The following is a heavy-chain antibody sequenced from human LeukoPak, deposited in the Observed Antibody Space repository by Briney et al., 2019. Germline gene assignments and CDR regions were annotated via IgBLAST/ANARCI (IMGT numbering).Heavy chain of an antibody. D-gene: IGHD6-6*01. V-gene: IGHV4-39*07. CDR3: AGGAQIAARPYYRDV. CDR2: IYYSGST. J-gene: IGHJ6*03. CDR1: GGSIISTSYY. Sequence: SETLSLTCTVSGGSIISTSYYWGWIRQPPGKGLEWIGSIYYSGSTDYNPSLKSRVTMSVDTSKNQFSLKLTSVTAADTPVYYCAGGAQIAARPYYRDVWGTGTTVTVSS.